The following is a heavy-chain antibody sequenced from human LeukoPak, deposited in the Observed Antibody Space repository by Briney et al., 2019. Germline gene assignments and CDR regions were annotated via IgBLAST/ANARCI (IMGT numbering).Heavy chain of an antibody. CDR2: MNPNSGNT. Sequence: GASVKVSCKASGYTFTSYDINWVRQAPGQGLEWMGWMNPNSGNTGYAQKFQGRVTMTRNTSISTAYMELSSLRSEDRAVYYCARGSITMVPSIDYWGQGTLVTVSS. CDR1: GYTFTSYD. D-gene: IGHD3-10*01. V-gene: IGHV1-8*01. CDR3: ARGSITMVPSIDY. J-gene: IGHJ4*02.